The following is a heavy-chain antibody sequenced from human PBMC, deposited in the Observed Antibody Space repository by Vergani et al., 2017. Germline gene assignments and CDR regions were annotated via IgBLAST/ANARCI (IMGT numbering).Heavy chain of an antibody. CDR3: ARVGRDYGVPTADYFDY. J-gene: IGHJ4*02. V-gene: IGHV4-34*01. CDR2: INHSGST. Sequence: QVQLQQWGAGLSKPSETLSLTCAVYGGSFSGYYWSWIRQPPGKGLEWIGEINHSGSTNYNPSLKSRVTISVDTSKNQFSLKLSSVTAADTAVYYCARVGRDYGVPTADYFDYWGQGTLVTVSS. D-gene: IGHD4-17*01. CDR1: GGSFSGYY.